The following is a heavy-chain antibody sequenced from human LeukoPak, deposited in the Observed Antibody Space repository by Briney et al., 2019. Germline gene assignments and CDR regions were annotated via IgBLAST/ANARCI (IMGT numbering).Heavy chain of an antibody. CDR1: GYTVTGYF. CDR2: INPNSGDT. V-gene: IGHV1-2*02. D-gene: IGHD6-19*01. CDR3: ARSVTSAWSHNDF. Sequence: ASVKVSCKASGYTVTGYFMHWVRQSPGQGLEWRGWINPNSGDTTYAQTFQVRVTMTRDTSITTAYMELSRLRSDDTAVYYCARSVTSAWSHNDFWGQGTLVTVSS. J-gene: IGHJ4*02.